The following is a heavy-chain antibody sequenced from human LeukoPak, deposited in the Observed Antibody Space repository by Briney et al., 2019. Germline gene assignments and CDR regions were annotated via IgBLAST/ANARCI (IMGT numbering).Heavy chain of an antibody. CDR2: IYYSGST. V-gene: IGHV4-59*12. D-gene: IGHD2-2*01. Sequence: SETLSLTCTVSGGSISSYYWSWIRQPPGKGLEWIGYIYYSGSTNYNPSLKSRVTISVDTSKNQFSLKLSSVTAADTAVYYCARVPGYCSSTSCYSIDYWGQGTLVTVSS. CDR3: ARVPGYCSSTSCYSIDY. CDR1: GGSISSYY. J-gene: IGHJ4*02.